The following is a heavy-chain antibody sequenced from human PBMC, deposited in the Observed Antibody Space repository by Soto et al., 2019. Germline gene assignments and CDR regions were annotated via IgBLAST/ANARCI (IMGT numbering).Heavy chain of an antibody. Sequence: QVQLVQSGAEVKKPGASVKVSCKASGYTFTSYDINWVRQATGQGLEWMGWMNPNSGNTGYAQKFQGRVTMTRNTSISTAYMELSSLRSEDTAVYYCARTSTAGLRYLPYGMDVWGQGTTVTVSS. CDR2: MNPNSGNT. J-gene: IGHJ6*02. V-gene: IGHV1-8*01. D-gene: IGHD3-9*01. CDR3: ARTSTAGLRYLPYGMDV. CDR1: GYTFTSYD.